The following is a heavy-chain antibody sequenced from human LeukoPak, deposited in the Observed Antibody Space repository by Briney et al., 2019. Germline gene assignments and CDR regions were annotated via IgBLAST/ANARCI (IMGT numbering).Heavy chain of an antibody. CDR1: GFTFRNYN. CDR3: ARHADEQWGYYYGMDV. V-gene: IGHV3-21*01. J-gene: IGHJ6*02. D-gene: IGHD6-19*01. CDR2: INSSSGYI. Sequence: GGSLRLSCAASGFTFRNYNMNWVRQAPGKGLEWVSSINSSSGYIYYADSVKGRFTISRDNAKNSLYLQMNSLRAEDTAVYYCARHADEQWGYYYGMDVWGQGTTVTVSS.